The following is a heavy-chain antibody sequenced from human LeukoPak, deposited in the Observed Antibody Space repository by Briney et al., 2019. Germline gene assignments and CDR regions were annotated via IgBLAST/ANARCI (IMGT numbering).Heavy chain of an antibody. J-gene: IGHJ6*03. V-gene: IGHV1-18*01. CDR3: ARGEEDYYYYMDV. CDR2: ISAYNGNT. Sequence: ASVKVSCKASGDNFTSYGIRGVRQAPGEGLEWMGWISAYNGNTNYAQKLQGRVTMTTDTSTSTAYMELRSLRSDDTAVYYCARGEEDYYYYMDVWGKGTTVTVSS. D-gene: IGHD1-26*01. CDR1: GDNFTSYG.